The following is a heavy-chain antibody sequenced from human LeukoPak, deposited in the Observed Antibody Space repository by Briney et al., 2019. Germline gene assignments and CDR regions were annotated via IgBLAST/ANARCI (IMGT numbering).Heavy chain of an antibody. Sequence: ASVKVSCKASGYTFTGYYMHWVRQAPGQGLEWMGWINPNNGGTNYVQKFQGRVTMTRDTSISTAYMELSRLTSDDTAVHYCARGRGTTSSNFDYWGQGTLVTVSS. CDR3: ARGRGTTSSNFDY. CDR2: INPNNGGT. J-gene: IGHJ4*02. D-gene: IGHD2-2*01. V-gene: IGHV1-2*02. CDR1: GYTFTGYY.